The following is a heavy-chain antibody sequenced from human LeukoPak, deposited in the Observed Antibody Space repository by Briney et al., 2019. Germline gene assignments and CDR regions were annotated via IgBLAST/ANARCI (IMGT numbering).Heavy chain of an antibody. J-gene: IGHJ4*02. CDR2: IYYSGST. CDR3: ARDLYYYDSSGSPLDY. Sequence: SETLSLTCTVSGGSISSSSYYWGWIRQPPGKGLEWIGSIYYSGSTYYNPSLKSRVTISVDTSKNQFSLKLSSVTAADTAVYYCARDLYYYDSSGSPLDYWGQGTLVTVSS. V-gene: IGHV4-39*07. D-gene: IGHD3-22*01. CDR1: GGSISSSSYY.